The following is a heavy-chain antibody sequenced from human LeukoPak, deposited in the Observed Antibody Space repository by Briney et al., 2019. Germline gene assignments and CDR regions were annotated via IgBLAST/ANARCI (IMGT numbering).Heavy chain of an antibody. V-gene: IGHV3-9*01. D-gene: IGHD3-10*01. CDR2: ISWNSGSI. J-gene: IGHJ3*02. CDR1: GFTFEDFV. CDR3: AKEVGGADAFDI. Sequence: QPGGSLRLSCVASGFTFEDFVMHWVRQAPGKGLEWVSGISWNSGSIGYADSVKGRFTISRDNARDSLYLQLSSLRAEDTALYYRAKEVGGADAFDIWGQGTMVTVSS.